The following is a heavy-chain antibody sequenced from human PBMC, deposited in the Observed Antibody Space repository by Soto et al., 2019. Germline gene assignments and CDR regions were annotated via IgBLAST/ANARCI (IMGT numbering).Heavy chain of an antibody. CDR3: AIERCSSWSDYYYYGMDV. J-gene: IGHJ6*02. CDR1: GYTFTSYG. CDR2: ISAYNGNT. D-gene: IGHD6-13*01. V-gene: IGHV1-18*01. Sequence: QVQLVQSGAEVKKPGASVKVSCKASGYTFTSYGISWVRQAPGQGREWMGWISAYNGNTNYAQKLQGRVTMTTDTSTSTAYMELRILRSDDTAVYYCAIERCSSWSDYYYYGMDVWGQGTMVTVSS.